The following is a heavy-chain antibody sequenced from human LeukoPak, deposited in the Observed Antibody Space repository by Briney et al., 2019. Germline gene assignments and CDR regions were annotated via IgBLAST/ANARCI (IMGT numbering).Heavy chain of an antibody. J-gene: IGHJ3*02. CDR2: ISYDGRNK. D-gene: IGHD4-23*01. CDR1: GFTFSSYG. V-gene: IGHV3-30*18. CDR3: AKDRNDYGGTDI. Sequence: SGGSLRLSCAASGFTFSSYGMHWVRQAPGKGLQWVAVISYDGRNKFYGDSVQGRFTISRDDSKNTLYLQMNSLRIEDTAVYYCAKDRNDYGGTDIWGQGTMVTVSS.